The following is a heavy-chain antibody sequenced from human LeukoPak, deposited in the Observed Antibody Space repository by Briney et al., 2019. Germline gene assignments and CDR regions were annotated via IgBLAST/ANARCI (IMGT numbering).Heavy chain of an antibody. J-gene: IGHJ1*01. CDR2: VDRGGST. CDR1: GFTVSSNY. CDR3: ARDGPSMSIQN. D-gene: IGHD6-6*01. V-gene: IGHV3-66*01. Sequence: PGGSLRLSCAASGFTVSSNYMSWVRQAPGKGLEWVSVVDRGGSTYYADSVKGRFTISRDNSKNTLYLQMSSLRAEDTAVYYCARDGPSMSIQNWGQGTLVTVSS.